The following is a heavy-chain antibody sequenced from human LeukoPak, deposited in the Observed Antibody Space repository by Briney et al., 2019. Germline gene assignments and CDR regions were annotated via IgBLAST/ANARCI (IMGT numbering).Heavy chain of an antibody. J-gene: IGHJ5*02. Sequence: GASVKVSCKTSGYTFTSYDINWVRQATGQGLEWMGWMNPNSGNTGYAQKFQGRVTVTRNTSISTAYMELSSLRSEDTAVYYCARGRSYGPGNNWFDPWGQGTLVTVSS. CDR2: MNPNSGNT. CDR3: ARGRSYGPGNNWFDP. CDR1: GYTFTSYD. V-gene: IGHV1-8*01. D-gene: IGHD5-18*01.